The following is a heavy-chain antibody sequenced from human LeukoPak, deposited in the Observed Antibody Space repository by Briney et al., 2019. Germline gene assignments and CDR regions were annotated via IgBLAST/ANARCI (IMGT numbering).Heavy chain of an antibody. Sequence: GGSLRLSCAASGFTFSSYWMHWVRQAPGKGLEWVSRINSDGSSTSYADSVKGRFTISRDNAKNTVYLQMNSLRAEDTAVYYCATSRTFDYWGQGTLVTVSS. V-gene: IGHV3-74*01. D-gene: IGHD2-8*01. CDR3: ATSRTFDY. CDR2: INSDGSST. J-gene: IGHJ4*02. CDR1: GFTFSSYW.